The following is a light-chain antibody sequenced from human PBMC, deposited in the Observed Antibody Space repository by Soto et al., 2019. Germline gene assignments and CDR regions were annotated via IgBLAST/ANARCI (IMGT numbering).Light chain of an antibody. Sequence: DIQMTHSRSSLSASVGDRGAITFRASQSISSYLNWYQQKPGKAPKLLIYAASSLQSGVPSRFSGSGSGTDFTLTISSLQPEDFATYYCQQYNSYPWTFGQGTKVDIK. CDR3: QQYNSYPWT. CDR1: QSISSY. J-gene: IGKJ1*01. CDR2: AAS. V-gene: IGKV1-16*01.